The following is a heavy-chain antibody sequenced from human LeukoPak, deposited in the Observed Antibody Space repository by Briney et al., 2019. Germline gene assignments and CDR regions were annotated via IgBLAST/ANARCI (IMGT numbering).Heavy chain of an antibody. V-gene: IGHV3-7*01. CDR3: ARDRSRLVF. J-gene: IGHJ4*02. CDR2: IKPDGSET. Sequence: PGGSLRLSCAASGFTFSSYWMSWVRQAPGKGLEWVANIKPDGSETYYVDSVKGRFTISRDNAKNSLYLQTNSLRAEDTAVYYCARDRSRLVFWGQGTLVTVSS. CDR1: GFTFSSYW. D-gene: IGHD6-6*01.